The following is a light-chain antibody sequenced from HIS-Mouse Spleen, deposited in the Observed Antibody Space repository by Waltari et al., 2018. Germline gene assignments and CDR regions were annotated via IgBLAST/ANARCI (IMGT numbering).Light chain of an antibody. CDR2: GAS. J-gene: IGKJ2*01. Sequence: EIVMTPSPATLSVSPGETSTLSCSASQGVSSNLAWYQQKPGQAPRLLIYGASTRATGIAARFSGSGSGKEFTLTSSSMESEDFADYYWQQYNNWPYTFGQGTKLEIK. CDR3: QQYNNWPYT. CDR1: QGVSSN. V-gene: IGKV3-15*01.